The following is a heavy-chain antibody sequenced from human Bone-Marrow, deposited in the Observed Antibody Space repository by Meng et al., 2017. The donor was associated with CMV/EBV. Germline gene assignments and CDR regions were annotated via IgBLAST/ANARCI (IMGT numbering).Heavy chain of an antibody. D-gene: IGHD3-10*01. CDR1: GFTFSSYA. CDR3: AKVYYYGSDPSYYYYGMDV. CDR2: ISGSGGST. V-gene: IGHV3-23*01. Sequence: GESLKISCAASGFTFSSYAMSWVRQAPGKGLEWVSAISGSGGSTYYTDSVKGRFTISRDNSKNTLYLQMNSLRAEDTAVYYCAKVYYYGSDPSYYYYGMDVWGQGTTVTGSS. J-gene: IGHJ6*01.